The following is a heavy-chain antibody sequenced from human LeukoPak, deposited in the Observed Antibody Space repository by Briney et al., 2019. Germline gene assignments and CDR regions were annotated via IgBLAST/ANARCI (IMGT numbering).Heavy chain of an antibody. CDR1: GGTFSSYA. J-gene: IGHJ4*02. D-gene: IGHD2-2*01. CDR3: ARQSRASYCSSTSCSPDY. Sequence: GASVKVSCKASGGTFSSYAISWVRQAPGQGLEWMGGIIPIFGTANYAQKFQGRVTITADKSTSTAYMELSSLGSEETAVYYCARQSRASYCSSTSCSPDYWGQGTLVTVSS. CDR2: IIPIFGTA. V-gene: IGHV1-69*06.